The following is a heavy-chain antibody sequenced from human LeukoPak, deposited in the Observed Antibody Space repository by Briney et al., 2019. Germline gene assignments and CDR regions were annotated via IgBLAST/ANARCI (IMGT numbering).Heavy chain of an antibody. CDR3: ARSVGFGSYYFDY. J-gene: IGHJ4*02. CDR2: ISAYNGNT. CDR1: GYTFTYRY. D-gene: IGHD3-10*01. Sequence: WASVKVSCKASGYTFTYRYLHWVRQAPGQALEWMGWISAYNGNTNYAQKLQGRVTMTTDTSTSTAYMELRSLRSDDTAVYYCARSVGFGSYYFDYWGQGTLVTVSS. V-gene: IGHV1-18*04.